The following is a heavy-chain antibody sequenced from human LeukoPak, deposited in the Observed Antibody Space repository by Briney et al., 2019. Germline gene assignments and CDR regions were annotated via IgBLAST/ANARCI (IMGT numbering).Heavy chain of an antibody. CDR3: ARRGNVLLWFGETLYYFDY. CDR1: GSISSSNYY. Sequence: ETLSLTCTGGSISSSNYYWGWIRQPPGKGLEWIGSIYYSGSTYYNPSLTSRLTISVDTSKNKFSLRLSSVTAADTAVYYCARRGNVLLWFGETLYYFDYWGQGTLVTVSS. D-gene: IGHD3-10*01. J-gene: IGHJ4*02. V-gene: IGHV4-39*01. CDR2: IYYSGST.